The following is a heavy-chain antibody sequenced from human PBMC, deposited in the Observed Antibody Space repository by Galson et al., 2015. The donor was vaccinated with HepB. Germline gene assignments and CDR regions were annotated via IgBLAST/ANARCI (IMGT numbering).Heavy chain of an antibody. V-gene: IGHV1-18*04. D-gene: IGHD3-9*01. CDR1: SYG. CDR3: ARYDIFKTLADY. CDR2: ISAYNGNT. Sequence: SYGISWVRQAPGQGLEWMGWISAYNGNTNYAQKLQGRVTMTTDTSTSTAYMELRSLRSDDTAVYYCARYDIFKTLADYWGQGTLVTVSS. J-gene: IGHJ4*02.